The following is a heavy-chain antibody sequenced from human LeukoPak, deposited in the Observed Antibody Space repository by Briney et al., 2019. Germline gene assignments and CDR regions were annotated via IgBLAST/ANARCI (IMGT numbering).Heavy chain of an antibody. D-gene: IGHD3-10*01. CDR3: ARHSGYYGSGSQLDY. Sequence: SETLSLTCTVSGGSISSYYWSWIRQPPGKGLEWIGEINHSGSTNYNPSLKSRVTISVDTSKNQFSLKLSSVTAADTAVYYCARHSGYYGSGSQLDYWGQGTLVTASS. CDR1: GGSISSYY. J-gene: IGHJ4*02. CDR2: INHSGST. V-gene: IGHV4-34*01.